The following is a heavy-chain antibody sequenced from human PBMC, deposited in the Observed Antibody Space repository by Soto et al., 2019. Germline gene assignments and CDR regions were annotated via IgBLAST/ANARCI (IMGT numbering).Heavy chain of an antibody. Sequence: GGSLRLSCAASGFTFDDYAMHWVRQAPGKGLEWVSGISWNSGSIGYADSVKGRFTISRDNAKNSLYLQMNSLRAEDTALYYCAKDNGRFYYGDYTYYYYYMDVWGKGTTVTVSS. D-gene: IGHD4-17*01. CDR2: ISWNSGSI. J-gene: IGHJ6*03. CDR3: AKDNGRFYYGDYTYYYYYMDV. V-gene: IGHV3-9*01. CDR1: GFTFDDYA.